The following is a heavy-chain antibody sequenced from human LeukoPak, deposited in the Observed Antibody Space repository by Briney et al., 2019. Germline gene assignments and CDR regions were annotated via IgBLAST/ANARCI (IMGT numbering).Heavy chain of an antibody. CDR1: GGSISSSSYY. CDR3: ASQTSAGIAARPGVFDY. D-gene: IGHD6-6*01. J-gene: IGHJ4*02. CDR2: IYYSGST. V-gene: IGHV4-39*01. Sequence: SETLSLTCTVSGGSISSSSYYWGWIRQPPGKGLEWIGSIYYSGSTYYNPSLKSRVTISVDTSKNQFSLKPSSVTAADTAVYYCASQTSAGIAARPGVFDYWGQGTLVTVSS.